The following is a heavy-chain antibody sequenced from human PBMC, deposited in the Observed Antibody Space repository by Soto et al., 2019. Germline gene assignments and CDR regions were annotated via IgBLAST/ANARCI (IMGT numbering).Heavy chain of an antibody. J-gene: IGHJ6*02. D-gene: IGHD3-3*01. CDR3: ARESGPYYDFWSGYYPRVGEDYYYYGMDV. Sequence: GASVKVSCKASGYTFTSYVISWVRQAPGQGLEWMGWISAYNGNTNYAQKLQGRVTMTTDTSTSTAYMELRSLRSDDTAVYYCARESGPYYDFWSGYYPRVGEDYYYYGMDVWGQGTTVTVSS. V-gene: IGHV1-18*04. CDR2: ISAYNGNT. CDR1: GYTFTSYV.